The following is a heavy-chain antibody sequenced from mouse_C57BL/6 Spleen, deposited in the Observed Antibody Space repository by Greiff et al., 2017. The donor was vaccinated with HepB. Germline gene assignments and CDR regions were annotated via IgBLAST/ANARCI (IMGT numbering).Heavy chain of an antibody. CDR1: GYTFTNYW. Sequence: VQLQQSGAELVRPGTSVKMSCKASGYTFTNYWIGWAKQRPGHGLEWIGDIYPGGGYTNYNEKFKGKATLTADKSSSTAYMQFSSLTSEDSAIYYCARDRYYGRSYGAMDYWGQGTSVTVSS. CDR3: ARDRYYGRSYGAMDY. CDR2: IYPGGGYT. D-gene: IGHD1-1*01. V-gene: IGHV1-63*01. J-gene: IGHJ4*01.